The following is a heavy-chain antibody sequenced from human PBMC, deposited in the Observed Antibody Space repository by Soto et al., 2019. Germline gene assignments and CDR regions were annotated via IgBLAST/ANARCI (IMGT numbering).Heavy chain of an antibody. CDR2: INPSGGTS. V-gene: IGHV1-46*01. D-gene: IGHD3-22*01. CDR3: ARDKKDRYDHNSPEYYYFGVNV. J-gene: IGHJ6*04. CDR1: GYTFTSYY. Sequence: QVRLVQSGAEVKKPGASVKVSCKASGYTFTSYYIHWVRQAPGQGLEWMGVINPSGGTSTSAQKFQGRVTIPTDTSRGTASLELRSLRSKDTAVFYCARDKKDRYDHNSPEYYYFGVNVWGKGTTVTVSS.